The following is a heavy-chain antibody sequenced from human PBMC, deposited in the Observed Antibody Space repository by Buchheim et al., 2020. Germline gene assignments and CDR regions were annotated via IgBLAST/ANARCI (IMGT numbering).Heavy chain of an antibody. D-gene: IGHD2-21*01. CDR1: GYTLTRYY. CDR3: ARECGGDCYFYYGMDV. Sequence: QVQLVQSGAEVEKPGASVKGSCKASGYTLTRYYMHWVRQAPGQGLEWVGIINPSGGSTSYAQKFPGRVTMTRDTSPSTGYMELSSLRSEDTAVYYCARECGGDCYFYYGMDVWGQGTT. V-gene: IGHV1-46*01. CDR2: INPSGGST. J-gene: IGHJ6*02.